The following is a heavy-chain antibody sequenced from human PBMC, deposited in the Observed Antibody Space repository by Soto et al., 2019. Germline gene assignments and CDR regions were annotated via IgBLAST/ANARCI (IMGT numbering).Heavy chain of an antibody. CDR2: ISAYNGNT. J-gene: IGHJ5*02. CDR1: GYTFTSYG. CDR3: ARLKLRLGELSFNWFDH. V-gene: IGHV1-18*01. D-gene: IGHD3-16*02. Sequence: ASVKVSCKASGYTFTSYGISWVRQAPGQGLEWMGWISAYNGNTNYAQKLQGRVTMTTDTSTSTAYMELRSLRSDDTAVYYCARLKLRLGELSFNWFDHWGQGTLVTVSS.